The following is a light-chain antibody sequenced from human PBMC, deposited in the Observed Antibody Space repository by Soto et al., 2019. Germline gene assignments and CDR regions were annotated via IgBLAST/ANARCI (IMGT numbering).Light chain of an antibody. CDR1: QSLLHSNGYNY. CDR3: MQALQIWT. V-gene: IGKV2-28*01. Sequence: DIVMTQSPLSLPVTPGEPASISCRSSQSLLHSNGYNYLDWYLQKPGQSPQLLIYLGSNRSSGVPDRVSGSGSGTDFTLKISRVEGEDVGVYYCMQALQIWTFGQGTKVEIK. CDR2: LGS. J-gene: IGKJ1*01.